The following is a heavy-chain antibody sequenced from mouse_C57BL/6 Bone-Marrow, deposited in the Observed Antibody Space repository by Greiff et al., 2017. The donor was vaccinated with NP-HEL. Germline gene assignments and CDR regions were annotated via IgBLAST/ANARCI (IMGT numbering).Heavy chain of an antibody. CDR2: IDPETGGT. CDR3: TRWELLDY. D-gene: IGHD2-1*01. V-gene: IGHV1-15*01. J-gene: IGHJ2*01. Sequence: QVHVKQSGAELVRPGASVTLSCKASGYTFTDYEMHWVKQTPVHGLEWIGAIDPETGGTAYNQKFKGKAILTADKSSSTAYMELRSLTSEDSAVYYCTRWELLDYWGQGTTLTVSS. CDR1: GYTFTDYE.